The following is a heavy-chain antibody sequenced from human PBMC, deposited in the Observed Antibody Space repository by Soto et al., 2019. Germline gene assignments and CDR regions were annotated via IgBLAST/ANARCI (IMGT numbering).Heavy chain of an antibody. V-gene: IGHV4-59*12. CDR3: AREGGDIES. CDR1: GGYISSFY. D-gene: IGHD2-21*02. J-gene: IGHJ4*02. Sequence: ASETRSLTCTVSGGYISSFYWSWIRQPPGKGLEWIAYIYYSGSTNYNPSLKSRVTISVDTSKNQFSLKLTSVTAADTALYYCAREGGDIESWGLGTLVTVSS. CDR2: IYYSGST.